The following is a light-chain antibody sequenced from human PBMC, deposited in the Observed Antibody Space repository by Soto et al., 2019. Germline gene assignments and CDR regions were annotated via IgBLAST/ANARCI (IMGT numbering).Light chain of an antibody. CDR3: QQFYSFTPT. Sequence: VIWVTQSPSLLSASTGDSVTISCRMSQCVXSYFAWYQEKPGKAPELLXDGASTLQRGGPSRLSGSGSGTDFTLTTSCLQSEYFATYYCQQFYSFTPTFGQGTKVDIK. CDR2: GAS. CDR1: QCVXSY. J-gene: IGKJ1*01. V-gene: IGKV1D-8*01.